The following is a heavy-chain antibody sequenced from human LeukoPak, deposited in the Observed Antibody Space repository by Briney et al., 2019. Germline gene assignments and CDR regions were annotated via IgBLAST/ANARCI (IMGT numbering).Heavy chain of an antibody. CDR3: ARDSSGWFDY. D-gene: IGHD6-19*01. Sequence: GSSVKVSCKASGGTFSSYAISWERQAPGQALEWMGGIIPIFGTANYAQKFQGRVTITTDESTSTAYRELSSLRSEDTAVYYCARDSSGWFDYWGQGTLVTVSS. CDR2: IIPIFGTA. V-gene: IGHV1-69*05. J-gene: IGHJ5*01. CDR1: GGTFSSYA.